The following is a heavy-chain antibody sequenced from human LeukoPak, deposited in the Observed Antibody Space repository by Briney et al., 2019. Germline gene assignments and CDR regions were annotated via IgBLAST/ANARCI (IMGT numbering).Heavy chain of an antibody. Sequence: ASVKVSCKASGYTFTSYDINWVRQATGQGLEWMGWMNPNSGNTGYAQKFQGRVTITRNTSISTAYMELSSLRSEDTAVYYCARGDVVVPAANRRNWFDPWGQGTLVTVSS. CDR2: MNPNSGNT. CDR1: GYTFTSYD. V-gene: IGHV1-8*03. J-gene: IGHJ5*02. CDR3: ARGDVVVPAANRRNWFDP. D-gene: IGHD2-2*01.